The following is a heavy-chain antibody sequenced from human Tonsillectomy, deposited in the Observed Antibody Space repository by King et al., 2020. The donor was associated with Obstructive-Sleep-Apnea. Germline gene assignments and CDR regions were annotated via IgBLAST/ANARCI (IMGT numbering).Heavy chain of an antibody. D-gene: IGHD3-10*01. CDR1: GFVFDSYD. Sequence: VQLVESGGGLVQPGGSLRLSCVVSGFVFDSYDMSWVRQAPGKGLEWVAHITSSSNSIYYADSVKGRFTISRDNARNSVYLQMSSLRVEDTAVYYCAGDPPGHRRLDHWSQGTLVTVFS. J-gene: IGHJ4*02. CDR3: AGDPPGHRRLDH. V-gene: IGHV3-48*01. CDR2: ITSSSNSI.